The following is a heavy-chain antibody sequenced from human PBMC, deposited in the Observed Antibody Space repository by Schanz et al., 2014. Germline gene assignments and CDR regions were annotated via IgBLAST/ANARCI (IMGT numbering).Heavy chain of an antibody. CDR1: GYNITSND. J-gene: IGHJ4*02. CDR2: MNPNSGNP. CDR3: ARGRTFDY. V-gene: IGHV1-8*01. Sequence: QVQLVQSGDEVKKPGASVKVSCKASGYNITSNDVTWVRQATGQGLEWMGWMNPNSGNPGFAQKFRGRVTMTRNTSMSTAYIELHILTSEDTAVYYCARGRTFDYWGQGTLVTVSS.